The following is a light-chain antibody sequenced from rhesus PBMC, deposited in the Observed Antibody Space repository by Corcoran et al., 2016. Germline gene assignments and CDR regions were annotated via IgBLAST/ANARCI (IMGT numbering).Light chain of an antibody. J-gene: IGLJ1*01. Sequence: QAALTQSPSVSGSPGQSVTISCTGTSSDIGGYNRVSWYQQHPGKAPKLMIYEVSKRPLGVSDRFSGSKSGNTASLTISGLQAEDEADYYCSSYASSNPFIFGAGTRLTVL. CDR3: SSYASSNPFI. CDR1: SSDIGGYNR. V-gene: IGLV2-13*02. CDR2: EVS.